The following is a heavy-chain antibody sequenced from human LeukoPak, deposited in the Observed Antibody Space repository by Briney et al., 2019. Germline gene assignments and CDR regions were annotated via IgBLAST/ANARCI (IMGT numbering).Heavy chain of an antibody. Sequence: PLETLSLTCAVSGGSISSGGYSWSLIRQPPGRGLEWSGYIYHSGITYYNPSLNSRGNMSLARSKNQFPLKLTSVTAADTAVYYSARWVVAIFYFDYWGQGALVTVSS. D-gene: IGHD3-3*01. CDR3: ARWVVAIFYFDY. CDR1: GGSISSGGYS. J-gene: IGHJ4*02. CDR2: IYHSGIT. V-gene: IGHV4-30-2*01.